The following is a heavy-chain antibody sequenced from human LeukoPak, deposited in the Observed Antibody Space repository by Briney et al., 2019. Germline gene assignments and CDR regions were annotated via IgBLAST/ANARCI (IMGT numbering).Heavy chain of an antibody. D-gene: IGHD5-24*01. V-gene: IGHV1-69*01. CDR3: ARDGYNRGSTDY. Sequence: SVKVSCKASGGTFSSYAISWVRQAPGHGLEWMGGIIPIFGTANYAQKFQGRVTITADESTSTAYMELSSLRSEDTAVYYCARDGYNRGSTDYWGQGTLVTVSS. J-gene: IGHJ4*02. CDR2: IIPIFGTA. CDR1: GGTFSSYA.